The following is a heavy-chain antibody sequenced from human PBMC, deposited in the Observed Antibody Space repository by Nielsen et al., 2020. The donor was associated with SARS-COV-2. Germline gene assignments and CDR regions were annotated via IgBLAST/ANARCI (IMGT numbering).Heavy chain of an antibody. CDR2: IYYSGST. J-gene: IGHJ6*03. V-gene: IGHV4-59*01. Sequence: SETLSLTCTVSGGSISSYYWSWIRQPPGKGLEWIGYIYYSGSTNYNPSLKSRVTISVDTSKNQFSLKLSSVTAADTAVYYCARGRYNWNYAPGFRGIYYYYYMDVWGKGTTVTVSS. CDR1: GGSISSYY. CDR3: ARGRYNWNYAPGFRGIYYYYYMDV. D-gene: IGHD1-7*01.